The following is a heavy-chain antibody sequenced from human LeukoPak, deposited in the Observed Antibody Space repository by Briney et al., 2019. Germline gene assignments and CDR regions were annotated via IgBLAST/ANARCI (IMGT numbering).Heavy chain of an antibody. CDR2: IYPGDSDT. D-gene: IGHD6-6*01. CDR1: GYSFASDW. Sequence: GESLKISCKGSGYSFASDWIAWVRQMPGKGLEWMGIIYPGDSDTRYSPSFQGQVTISADKSISTAYLQWSSLKASDTAIYYCARHRTRYFYGSSLYDAFDIWGPGTMVTVSS. CDR3: ARHRTRYFYGSSLYDAFDI. V-gene: IGHV5-51*01. J-gene: IGHJ3*02.